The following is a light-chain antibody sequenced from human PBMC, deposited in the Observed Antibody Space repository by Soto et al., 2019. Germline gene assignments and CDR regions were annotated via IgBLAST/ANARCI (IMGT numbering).Light chain of an antibody. CDR2: DVS. CDR1: SSDVGGYNY. Sequence: QSVLTQPASVSGSPCQSITISCTGTSSDVGGYNYVSWYQQHPGKAPKLMIYDVSNRPSGVSNRFSGSKSGNTASLTISGLQAEDEADYYCSSYTSSSTLGGYVFGTGTKVTVL. V-gene: IGLV2-14*01. CDR3: SSYTSSSTLGGYV. J-gene: IGLJ1*01.